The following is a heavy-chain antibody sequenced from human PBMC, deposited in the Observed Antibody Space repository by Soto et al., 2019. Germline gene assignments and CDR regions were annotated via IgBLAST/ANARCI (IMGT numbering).Heavy chain of an antibody. CDR2: IYHSGST. CDR1: GGSISSSNW. Sequence: PSETLSLTGAVSGGSISSSNWWSWVRQPPGKGLEWIGEIYHSGSTNYNPSLKSRVTISVDKSKNQFSLKLSSVTAADTAVYYCARDRVAVAGRIPFDYWGQGTLVTVSS. CDR3: ARDRVAVAGRIPFDY. J-gene: IGHJ4*02. D-gene: IGHD6-19*01. V-gene: IGHV4-4*02.